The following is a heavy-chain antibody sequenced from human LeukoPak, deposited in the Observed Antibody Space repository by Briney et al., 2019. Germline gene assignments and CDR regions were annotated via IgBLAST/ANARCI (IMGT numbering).Heavy chain of an antibody. D-gene: IGHD6-6*01. V-gene: IGHV3-74*01. J-gene: IGHJ4*02. CDR2: INPGGSSI. CDR1: GFTFSSYW. Sequence: GGSLRLSCAASGFTFSSYWMHWVRQVPGKGLVWVARINPGGSSITYADSVKGRFTISRDNAKNTLYLQMDSLRAEDTAAYYCAKGSSSSRPYHFDYWGQGTLVTVSS. CDR3: AKGSSSSRPYHFDY.